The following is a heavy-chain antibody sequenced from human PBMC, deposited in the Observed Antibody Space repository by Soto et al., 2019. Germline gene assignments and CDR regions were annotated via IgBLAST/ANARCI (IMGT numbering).Heavy chain of an antibody. CDR2: ISAYNGNT. CDR1: GYTFTSYG. V-gene: IGHV1-18*01. CDR3: ARDHCSGGSCYYMDV. J-gene: IGHJ6*03. Sequence: ASVKVSCKASGYTFTSYGISWVRQAPGQGLEWMGWISAYNGNTNYAQKLQGRVTMTTDTSTSTAYMELRSLRSDDTAVYYCARDHCSGGSCYYMDVWGKGTTVNVSS. D-gene: IGHD2-15*01.